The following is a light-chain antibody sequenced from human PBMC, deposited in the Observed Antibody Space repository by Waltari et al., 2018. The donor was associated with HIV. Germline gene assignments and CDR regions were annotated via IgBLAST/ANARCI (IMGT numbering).Light chain of an antibody. CDR3: QAWDSGTGV. J-gene: IGLJ1*01. Sequence: SYELTQPPSVSVSPGQAATITRSGDKSAATYACWYQQKPGRSPVLLIYQADKRLSGIPDRFSGSNSGNTATLTISGTQTMDEADYYCQAWDSGTGVFGTGTTVTVL. V-gene: IGLV3-1*01. CDR1: KSAATY. CDR2: QAD.